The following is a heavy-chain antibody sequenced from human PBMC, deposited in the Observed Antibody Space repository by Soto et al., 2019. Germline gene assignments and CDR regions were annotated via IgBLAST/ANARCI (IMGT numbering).Heavy chain of an antibody. D-gene: IGHD5-18*01. CDR3: ASGDSGYSYGYNY. Sequence: GASVKVSCKASGGTLSSYAISWVRQAPGQGLEWLGGIIPIFGTANYAQKFQGRVTITADESTSTAYMELSSLRSEDTSVYYCASGDSGYSYGYNYWGQGTLVTVSS. CDR1: GGTLSSYA. V-gene: IGHV1-69*13. J-gene: IGHJ4*02. CDR2: IIPIFGTA.